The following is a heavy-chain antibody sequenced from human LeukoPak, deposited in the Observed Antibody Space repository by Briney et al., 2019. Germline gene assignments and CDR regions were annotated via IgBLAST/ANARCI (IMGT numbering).Heavy chain of an antibody. Sequence: PGGSLRLSCAASEFTFSSYAMHWVRQAPGKGLEWVAVISYDGSNKYYADSVKGRFTISRDNSKNTLYLQMNSLRAEDTAVYYCAREYSSSWFYYYYGMDVWGQGTTVTVSS. V-gene: IGHV3-30-3*01. CDR3: AREYSSSWFYYYYGMDV. CDR1: EFTFSSYA. D-gene: IGHD6-13*01. J-gene: IGHJ6*02. CDR2: ISYDGSNK.